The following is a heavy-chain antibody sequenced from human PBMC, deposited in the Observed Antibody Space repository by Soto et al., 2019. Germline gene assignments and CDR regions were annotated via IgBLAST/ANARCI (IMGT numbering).Heavy chain of an antibody. CDR2: IFDYNGHT. V-gene: IGHV1-18*04. Sequence: VQLVQSGGEVRKPGASVMVSCVPSHSTFTKYGFSWVRQAPGQGLEWMGWIFDYNGHTNYAQKLQDRITLTINTSTTIAYLQLRNLKSDDTAVYYYASLSQSGGLQYWGQGTLVTVSS. CDR3: ASLSQSGGLQY. CDR1: HSTFTKYG. J-gene: IGHJ4*02. D-gene: IGHD3-16*01.